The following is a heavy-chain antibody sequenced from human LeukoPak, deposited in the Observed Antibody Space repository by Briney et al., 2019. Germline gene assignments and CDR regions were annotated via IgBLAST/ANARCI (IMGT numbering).Heavy chain of an antibody. CDR1: GYSISSGYY. D-gene: IGHD6-19*01. Sequence: SETLSLTCTVSGYSISSGYYWGWIRQPPGKGLEWIGSIYHSGSTYYNPSLKSRVTISVDTSKNQFSLKLSSVTAADTAVYYCARGIAVAGMSFDYWGQGTLVTVSS. CDR2: IYHSGST. J-gene: IGHJ4*02. V-gene: IGHV4-38-2*02. CDR3: ARGIAVAGMSFDY.